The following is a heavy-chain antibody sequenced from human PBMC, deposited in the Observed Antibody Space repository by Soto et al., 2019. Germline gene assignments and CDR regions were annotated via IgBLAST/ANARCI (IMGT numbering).Heavy chain of an antibody. CDR3: AREGCSSTSCYTYYGMDV. J-gene: IGHJ6*02. CDR1: GFTFSSYS. V-gene: IGHV3-21*01. Sequence: EVQLVEYGGGLVKPGGSLRLSCAASGFTFSSYSMNWVRQAPGKGLEWVSPISSSSSYIYYADSVKGRFTISRDNAKNSLYLQMNSLRAEDTAVYYCAREGCSSTSCYTYYGMDVWGQGTTVTVSS. CDR2: ISSSSSYI. D-gene: IGHD2-2*02.